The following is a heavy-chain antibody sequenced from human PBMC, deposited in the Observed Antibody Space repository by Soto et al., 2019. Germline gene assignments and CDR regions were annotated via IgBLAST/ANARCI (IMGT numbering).Heavy chain of an antibody. D-gene: IGHD3-10*01. CDR2: ISGSGGST. Sequence: EVQLLESGGGLVQPGGSLRLSCAASGLTFSSYVMSWVRQAPGKGLEWVSVISGSGGSTYYADSVKGRFTISRDNSKNTLYRQMNSLRAEDTAVDYCSNHLWFGELSNWGQGTLVTVSS. CDR3: SNHLWFGELSN. J-gene: IGHJ4*02. CDR1: GLTFSSYV. V-gene: IGHV3-23*01.